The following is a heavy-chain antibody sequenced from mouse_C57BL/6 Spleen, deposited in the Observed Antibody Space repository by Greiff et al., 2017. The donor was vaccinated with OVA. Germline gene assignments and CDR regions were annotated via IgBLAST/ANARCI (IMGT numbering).Heavy chain of an antibody. V-gene: IGHV5-9-1*02. CDR3: TRDPITTVVATGYFDV. CDR1: GFTFSSYA. D-gene: IGHD1-1*01. J-gene: IGHJ1*03. Sequence: EVMLVESGEGLVKPGGSLKLSCAASGFTFSSYAMSWVRQTPEKRLEWVAYISSGGDYIYYADTVKGRFTISRDNARNTLYLQMSSLKSEDTAMYYSTRDPITTVVATGYFDVWGTGTTVTVSS. CDR2: ISSGGDYI.